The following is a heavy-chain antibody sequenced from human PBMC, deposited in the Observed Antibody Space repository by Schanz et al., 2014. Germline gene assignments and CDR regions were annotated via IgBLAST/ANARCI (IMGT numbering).Heavy chain of an antibody. D-gene: IGHD6-19*01. CDR3: AIIGVMVAVAGTRADY. CDR1: GFTFSSYA. J-gene: IGHJ4*02. V-gene: IGHV3-23*01. CDR2: LSGSGGST. Sequence: EVQLLESGGGLVQPGGSLRLSCAASGFTFSSYAMSWVRQAPGKGLEWVSALSGSGGSTYYADSVEGRFTISRDNSRNTLYLQMNRLRAEDTALYYCAIIGVMVAVAGTRADYWGQGTLVTVSS.